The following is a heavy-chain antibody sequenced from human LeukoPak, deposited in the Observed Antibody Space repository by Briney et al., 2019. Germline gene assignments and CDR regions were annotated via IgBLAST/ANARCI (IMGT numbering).Heavy chain of an antibody. CDR3: ARSSNSGYSNASDY. CDR2: ISWNGIST. D-gene: IGHD3-22*01. V-gene: IGHV3-20*04. CDR1: GFTFDDYG. Sequence: GGSLRLSCAASGFTFDDYGMTWVRQAPGKGLEWVSGISWNGISTGYGDSVRGRFTISRDNAKNSLFLQMNSLRAEDTALYFCARSSNSGYSNASDYWGQGTLVTVSS. J-gene: IGHJ4*02.